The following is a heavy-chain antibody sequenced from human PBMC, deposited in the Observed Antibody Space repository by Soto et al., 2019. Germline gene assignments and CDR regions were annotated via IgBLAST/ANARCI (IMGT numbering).Heavy chain of an antibody. D-gene: IGHD5-18*01. V-gene: IGHV4-59*01. J-gene: IGHJ4*02. CDR3: ARATAMAPWFFDY. CDR1: GGSISSYY. CDR2: IYYSGST. Sequence: PSETLSLTCTVSGGSISSYYWSWIRQPPGKGLGWIGYIYYSGSTNYNPSLKSRVTISVDTSKNQFSLKLSSVTAADTAVFYCARATAMAPWFFDYWGQGTLVTVSS.